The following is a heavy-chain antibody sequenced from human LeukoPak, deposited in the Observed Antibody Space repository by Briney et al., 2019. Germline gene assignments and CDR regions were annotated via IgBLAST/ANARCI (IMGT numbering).Heavy chain of an antibody. CDR1: GFTFSSYG. CDR2: IRYDGSNK. V-gene: IGHV3-30*02. Sequence: HTGGSLRLSCAASGFTFSSYGMHWVRQAPGKGLEWVAFIRYDGSNKYYADSVKGRFTISRDNSKNTLYLQMNSLRAEDTAVYYCAKDRLVGRGVYFDYWGQGTLVTVSS. D-gene: IGHD1-26*01. J-gene: IGHJ4*02. CDR3: AKDRLVGRGVYFDY.